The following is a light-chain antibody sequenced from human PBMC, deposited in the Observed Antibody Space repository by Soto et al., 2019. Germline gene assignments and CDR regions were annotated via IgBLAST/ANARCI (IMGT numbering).Light chain of an antibody. J-gene: IGKJ5*01. Sequence: EVVLTQSPGTLSLSPGDTVTLSCKASQSIATPYLAWYQQTFGQAPRLLISSTSKRAPDIPDRFSGAGSGTDFTLTISRLESGDSGVYYCQQYTSLPITFGQGTRLVI. CDR3: QQYTSLPIT. CDR2: STS. CDR1: QSIATPY. V-gene: IGKV3-20*01.